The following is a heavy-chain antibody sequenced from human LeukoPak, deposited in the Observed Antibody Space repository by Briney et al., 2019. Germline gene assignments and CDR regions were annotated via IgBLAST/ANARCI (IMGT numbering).Heavy chain of an antibody. Sequence: APVKVSCKASGYTFTSYYMHWVRQAPGQGLEWMGIINPSGGSTSYAQKFQGRVTMTRDTSTSTVYMELSSLRSEDTAVYYCAREMQGSSGYYPMGYYMDVWGKGTTVTISS. CDR1: GYTFTSYY. D-gene: IGHD3-22*01. CDR3: AREMQGSSGYYPMGYYMDV. CDR2: INPSGGST. J-gene: IGHJ6*03. V-gene: IGHV1-46*01.